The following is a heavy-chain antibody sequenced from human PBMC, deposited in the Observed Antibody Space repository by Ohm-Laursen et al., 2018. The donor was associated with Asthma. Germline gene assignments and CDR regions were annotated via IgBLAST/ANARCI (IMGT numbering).Heavy chain of an antibody. V-gene: IGHV2-5*02. CDR1: GFSLATGGMG. CDR2: ILWDDDK. D-gene: IGHD2-2*01. CDR3: VHSVLESRSSHISFDN. J-gene: IGHJ4*02. Sequence: STQTLTLTCTFSGFSLATGGMGVGWIRQPPGKALEWLALILWDDDKRYSPSLRSRLTITKDTSKNQVVLTMTNMGPVDTAPYYCVHSVLESRSSHISFDNWGQGILVTVSS.